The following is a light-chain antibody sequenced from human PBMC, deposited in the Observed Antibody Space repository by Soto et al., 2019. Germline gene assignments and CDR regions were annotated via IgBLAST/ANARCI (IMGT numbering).Light chain of an antibody. CDR3: RQYNNWPPT. CDR2: GAS. CDR1: QSVGSN. Sequence: EKVMTQSPATLSVSPGERATLSCRASQSVGSNLAWYQQKPGQGPRLLIYGASTGATGLPARFSGSGSGTEFTLTISSLQSEDFAVYYCRQYNNWPPTFGQGTKVEMK. V-gene: IGKV3-15*01. J-gene: IGKJ1*01.